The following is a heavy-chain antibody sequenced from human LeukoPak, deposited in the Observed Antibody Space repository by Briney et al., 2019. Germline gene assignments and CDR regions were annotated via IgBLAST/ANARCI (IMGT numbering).Heavy chain of an antibody. J-gene: IGHJ6*03. CDR3: ARQSGSYYYYMDV. D-gene: IGHD1-26*01. CDR1: GDSISRYY. CDR2: IYYSGST. Sequence: SETLSLTCTVSGDSISRYYWSWIRQPPGKGLEWIGSIYYSGSTYYNPSLKSRVTISVDTSKNQFSLKLSSVTAADTAVYYCARQSGSYYYYMDVWGKGTTVTISS. V-gene: IGHV4-59*08.